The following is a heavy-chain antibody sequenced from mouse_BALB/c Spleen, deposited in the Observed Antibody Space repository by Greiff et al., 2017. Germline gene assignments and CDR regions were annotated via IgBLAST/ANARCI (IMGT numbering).Heavy chain of an antibody. CDR2: ISSGGSYT. CDR3: TRENYGSSYVY. CDR1: GFTFSSYT. Sequence: EVKVVESGGGLVKPGGSLKLSCAASGFTFSSYTMSWVRQTPEKRLEWVATISSGGSYTYYPDSVKGRFTISRDNAKNTLYLQMSSLKSEDTAMYYCTRENYGSSYVYWGQGTTLTVSS. D-gene: IGHD1-1*01. V-gene: IGHV5-6-4*01. J-gene: IGHJ2*01.